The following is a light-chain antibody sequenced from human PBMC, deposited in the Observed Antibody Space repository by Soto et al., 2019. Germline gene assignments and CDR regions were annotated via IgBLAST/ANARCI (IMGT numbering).Light chain of an antibody. CDR3: QQYYSYPIT. V-gene: IGKV1-5*01. J-gene: IGKJ5*01. Sequence: DIQITQSPSTLSASVGDRVTITCRASQSISNWLAWYQQKPGKAPKILIYDSSTLQSGVPSRFSGSGSGTDFTLTISCLQSEDFATYYCQQYYSYPITFGQGTRLEIK. CDR1: QSISNW. CDR2: DSS.